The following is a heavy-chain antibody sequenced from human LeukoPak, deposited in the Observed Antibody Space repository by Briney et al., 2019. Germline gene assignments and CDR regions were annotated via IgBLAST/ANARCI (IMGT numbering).Heavy chain of an antibody. CDR3: ARAFHYYGSGSYYLGAFDI. J-gene: IGHJ3*02. D-gene: IGHD3-10*01. V-gene: IGHV4-30-2*01. CDR1: GGSISSGGYS. CDR2: IYHSGST. Sequence: PSQTLSLTCAVSGGSISSGGYSWSWIRQPPGKGLGWIGYIYHSGSTYYNPSLKSRVTISVDRSKNQFSLKLSSVTAADTAVYYCARAFHYYGSGSYYLGAFDIWGQGTMVTVSS.